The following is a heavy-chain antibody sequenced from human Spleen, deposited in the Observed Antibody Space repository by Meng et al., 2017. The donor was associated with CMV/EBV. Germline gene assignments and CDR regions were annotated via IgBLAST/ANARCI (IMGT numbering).Heavy chain of an antibody. CDR2: IWYDGSNK. V-gene: IGHV3-33*01. D-gene: IGHD3-10*01. J-gene: IGHJ6*02. CDR1: GFTFTTSG. CDR3: VRDQIIPTYYYYGMDV. Sequence: GGSLRLSCAASGFTFTTSGMHWVRQAPGKGLLWLAVIWYDGSNKYYADSVKGRFTISRDNSKNTLYLQMNSLRVEDTAVYYCVRDQIIPTYYYYGMDVWGQGTTVTVSS.